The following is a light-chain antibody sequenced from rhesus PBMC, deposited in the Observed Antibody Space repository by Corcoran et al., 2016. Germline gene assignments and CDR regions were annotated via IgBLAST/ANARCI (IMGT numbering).Light chain of an antibody. V-gene: IGKV1-18*01. CDR2: AAA. CDR3: QQGYNTPRT. CDR1: QGSSSW. Sequence: DIQMTQSPSSLSASVGDKVTITCRASQGSSSWLAWYQQKPGKAPKLLIYAAARLQSGVPSRFSGSGSGTDYPLTVRSLQPDDFATYYCQQGYNTPRTFGQGTKVEIE. J-gene: IGKJ1*01.